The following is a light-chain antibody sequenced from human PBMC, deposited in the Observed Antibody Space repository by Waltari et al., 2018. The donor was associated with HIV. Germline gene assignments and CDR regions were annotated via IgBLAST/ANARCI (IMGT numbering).Light chain of an antibody. CDR2: WAS. CDR3: QQYYSTPYT. V-gene: IGKV4-1*01. J-gene: IGKJ2*01. Sequence: DLVMTQSPDSLAASLGERATINCQSSQSVLYSSNNKNYLAWYQQKPGQPPKLRIYWASTRESGVPDRFSGSGSGTDFTLTISSLQAEDVAVYYCQQYYSTPYTFGQGTKLEIK. CDR1: QSVLYSSNNKNY.